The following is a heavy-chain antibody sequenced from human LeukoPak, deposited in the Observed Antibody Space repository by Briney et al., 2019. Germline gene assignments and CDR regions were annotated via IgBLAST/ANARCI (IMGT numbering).Heavy chain of an antibody. J-gene: IGHJ4*02. CDR1: GFTVSSNY. CDR3: AVYDSSGYYLNY. V-gene: IGHV3-53*01. D-gene: IGHD3-22*01. CDR2: IYSGGST. Sequence: GGSVRLSCAASGFTVSSNYMSWVRQAPGKGLEWVSVIYSGGSTYYADSVKGRFTISRDNSKNTLYLQMNSLGAEDTAVYYCAVYDSSGYYLNYWGQGTLVTVSS.